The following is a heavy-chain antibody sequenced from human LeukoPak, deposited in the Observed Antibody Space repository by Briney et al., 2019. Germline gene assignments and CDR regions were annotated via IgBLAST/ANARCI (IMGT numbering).Heavy chain of an antibody. CDR3: ARVVSGYDPD. CDR2: MNPNSGNT. V-gene: IGHV1-8*03. D-gene: IGHD5-12*01. J-gene: IGHJ4*02. Sequence: ASVKVSCKASGGTFSSYAINWVRQATGQGLEWMGWMNPNSGNTGYAQKFQGRVTITRNTSISTAYMELSSLRSEDTAVYYCARVVSGYDPDWGQGTLVTVSS. CDR1: GGTFSSYA.